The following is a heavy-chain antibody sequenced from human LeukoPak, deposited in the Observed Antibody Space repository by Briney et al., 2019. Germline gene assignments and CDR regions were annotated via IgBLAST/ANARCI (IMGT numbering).Heavy chain of an antibody. CDR3: AILSGYSLDY. CDR2: IWYDGSKK. D-gene: IGHD5-18*01. Sequence: GRSLRLSCAASGFTFSSYGMHWVRQAPGKGLEGVAVIWYDGSKKYYADSVKGRFTISRDNSKNTLYLQMNSLRAEDTAVYYCAILSGYSLDYWGQGTLVTVSS. CDR1: GFTFSSYG. J-gene: IGHJ4*02. V-gene: IGHV3-33*01.